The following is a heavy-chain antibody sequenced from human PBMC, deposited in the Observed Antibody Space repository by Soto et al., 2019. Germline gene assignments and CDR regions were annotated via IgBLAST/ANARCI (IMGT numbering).Heavy chain of an antibody. J-gene: IGHJ6*02. CDR1: GFTFSSHW. D-gene: IGHD2-2*01. CDR3: ARDPSDCSSTSCWGYYALDV. V-gene: IGHV3-74*01. Sequence: GGSLRLSCTASGFTFSSHWMHWVRQAPGKGLVWVSRIESDGSSTNYADSVRGRFTISRDNAKNTLYLQMISLRAEDTAVYYCARDPSDCSSTSCWGYYALDVWGQGTTVTVSS. CDR2: IESDGSST.